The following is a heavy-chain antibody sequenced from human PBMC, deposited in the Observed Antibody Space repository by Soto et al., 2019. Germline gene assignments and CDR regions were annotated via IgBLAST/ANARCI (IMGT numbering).Heavy chain of an antibody. V-gene: IGHV4-39*07. J-gene: IGHJ4*02. CDR1: GGSISSSSYY. D-gene: IGHD6-13*01. CDR2: IYYSGST. Sequence: TLSLTCTVSGGSISSSSYYWGWIRQPPGKGLEWIGSIYYSGSTYYNPSLKSRVTISVDTSKNQFSLKLSSVTAADTAVYYCARDIAAAFWGQGTLVTVSS. CDR3: ARDIAAAF.